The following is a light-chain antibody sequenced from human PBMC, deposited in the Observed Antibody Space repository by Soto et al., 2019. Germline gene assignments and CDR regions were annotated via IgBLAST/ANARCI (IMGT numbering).Light chain of an antibody. Sequence: QSALTQPPSVSGAPGQRVTMSCTGNRSNIGSRYDVHWYQQHPGKAPKLLIYENKNRPSGVPDRFSGSKSGTSASLAITGLQPEDEAHYYCQSYDSSLKASVFGGGTQLTVL. CDR2: ENK. CDR1: RSNIGSRYD. CDR3: QSYDSSLKASV. V-gene: IGLV1-40*01. J-gene: IGLJ2*01.